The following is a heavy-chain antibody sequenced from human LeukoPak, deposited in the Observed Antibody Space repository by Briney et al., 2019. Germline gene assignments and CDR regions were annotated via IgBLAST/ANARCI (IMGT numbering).Heavy chain of an antibody. J-gene: IGHJ3*02. D-gene: IGHD3-22*01. CDR1: GFTFSDYW. Sequence: PGGSLRLSCAASGFTFSDYWMHWVRQAPGKGLVWVSRIKSDGSSTSYADSVKGRFTITRDNSKNTLYLQMNSLRAEDTAVYYCAKGSAMIVVVLDAFDIWGQGTMVTVSS. CDR2: IKSDGSST. CDR3: AKGSAMIVVVLDAFDI. V-gene: IGHV3-74*01.